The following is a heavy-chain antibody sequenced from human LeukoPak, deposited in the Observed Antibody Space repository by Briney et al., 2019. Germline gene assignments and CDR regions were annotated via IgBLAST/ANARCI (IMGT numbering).Heavy chain of an antibody. J-gene: IGHJ6*03. Sequence: ASVKVSCKASGYTFTSYDINWVRQATGQRLEWMGWMNPNSGNTGYAQKFQSRVTITRNTSISTAYMELSSLRSEDTAVYYCARGVKWSYYYYYMDVWGKGTTVTVSS. V-gene: IGHV1-8*03. D-gene: IGHD1-26*01. CDR3: ARGVKWSYYYYYMDV. CDR2: MNPNSGNT. CDR1: GYTFTSYD.